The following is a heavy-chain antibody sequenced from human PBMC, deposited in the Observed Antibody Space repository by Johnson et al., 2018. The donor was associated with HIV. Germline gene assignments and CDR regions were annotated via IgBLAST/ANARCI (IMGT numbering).Heavy chain of an antibody. J-gene: IGHJ3*01. Sequence: VQLVESGGGSVQPGGSLRLSCAASGFTFSSYDMHWVRQATGKGLEWVANIKEDGTEKYYVDSVKGRFTVSRDNAKNSLYLQMNSLRADDTAVYYCARDSTLDMVTAFDVWGQGTMVTVSS. CDR2: IKEDGTEK. D-gene: IGHD3-10*01. V-gene: IGHV3-7*01. CDR1: GFTFSSYD. CDR3: ARDSTLDMVTAFDV.